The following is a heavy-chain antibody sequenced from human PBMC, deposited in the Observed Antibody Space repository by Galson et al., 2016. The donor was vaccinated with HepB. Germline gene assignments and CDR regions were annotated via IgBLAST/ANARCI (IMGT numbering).Heavy chain of an antibody. Sequence: SLRLSCAASGIIFSTYSMNWVRQAPGRGLEWVSYISSSGDTIYYADSVKGRFTISRDNAKKSLYLQMNSLRDDDTAVFYCVGDLRSRVPAFAIWGQGTVVTVSS. D-gene: IGHD3-10*01. J-gene: IGHJ3*02. CDR2: ISSSGDTI. CDR3: VGDLRSRVPAFAI. CDR1: GIIFSTYS. V-gene: IGHV3-48*02.